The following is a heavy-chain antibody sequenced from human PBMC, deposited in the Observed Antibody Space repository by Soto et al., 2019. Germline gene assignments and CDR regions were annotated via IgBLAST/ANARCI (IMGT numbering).Heavy chain of an antibody. V-gene: IGHV3-30-3*01. CDR2: ISYDGSNK. D-gene: IGHD6-13*01. Sequence: GGSLRLSCAASGFTFSSYAMHWVRQAPGKGLEWVAVISYDGSNKYYADSVKGRFTISRDNSKNTLYLQMNSLRAEDTAVYYCAREGRQSSSWYWWGQGTLVTVSS. J-gene: IGHJ4*02. CDR3: AREGRQSSSWYW. CDR1: GFTFSSYA.